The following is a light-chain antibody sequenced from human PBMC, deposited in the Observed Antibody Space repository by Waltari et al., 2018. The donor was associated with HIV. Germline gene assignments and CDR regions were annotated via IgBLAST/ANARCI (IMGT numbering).Light chain of an antibody. CDR3: ATWDDSLNGRV. CDR1: SSNIGRNT. V-gene: IGLV1-44*01. Sequence: QSMLTQPPSASGTPGQRVTISCSGSSSNIGRNTVNWSQQLPGTAPNLLIYSSNHRPSGVLDRFSGSKSGTSASLAISVLQSEDEADYYCATWDDSLNGRVFGGGTKLTVL. CDR2: SSN. J-gene: IGLJ3*02.